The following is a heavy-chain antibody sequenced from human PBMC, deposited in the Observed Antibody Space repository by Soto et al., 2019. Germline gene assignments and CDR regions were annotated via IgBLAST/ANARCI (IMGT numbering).Heavy chain of an antibody. CDR3: ARSSLTYFEF. CDR2: ISGSGSTT. J-gene: IGHJ4*02. Sequence: PGGSLRLSCTASGFTFSDYYMSWIRQAPGKGLEWLAYISGSGSTTYYTDSVKGRFAISRDNARTSLYLLRVEDSAVYYCARSSLTYFEFWGQGTLVTVSS. V-gene: IGHV3-11*01. CDR1: GFTFSDYY.